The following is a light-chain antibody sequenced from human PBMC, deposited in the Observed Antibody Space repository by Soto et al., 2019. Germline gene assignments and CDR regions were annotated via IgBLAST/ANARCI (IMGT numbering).Light chain of an antibody. CDR3: VQALQTRT. V-gene: IGKV2-28*01. Sequence: DIVMTQSPLSLPVTPGDPASISCRSSQSLMHSNGYNYLDWYLQKPGQSPQLLIYLGSNRASGVPDRFSGSGSGTDFTLEIRRVEAEDVGVYYCVQALQTRTFDQGTKVEIK. CDR1: QSLMHSNGYNY. CDR2: LGS. J-gene: IGKJ1*01.